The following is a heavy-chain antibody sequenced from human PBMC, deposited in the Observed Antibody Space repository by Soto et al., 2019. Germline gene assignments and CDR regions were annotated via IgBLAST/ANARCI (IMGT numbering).Heavy chain of an antibody. CDR1: GYSFTTYW. V-gene: IGHV5-51*01. Sequence: SLKISCKVSGYSFTTYWIGWVRQMPGKGLECMGIIYPADSDTRYSPSFQGQVTISADKSISTAYLQWSSLKASDTAMYYCARPVDASGWYDYWGQGTLVTVSS. J-gene: IGHJ4*02. CDR2: IYPADSDT. CDR3: ARPVDASGWYDY. D-gene: IGHD6-19*01.